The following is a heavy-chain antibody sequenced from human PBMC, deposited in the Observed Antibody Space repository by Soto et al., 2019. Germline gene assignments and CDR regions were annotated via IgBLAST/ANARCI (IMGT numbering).Heavy chain of an antibody. CDR2: IYYSGST. Sequence: PSETLSLPCTVSGGSISSGGYYWSWIRQHPGKGLEWIGYIYYSGSTYYNPSLKSRVTISVDTSKNQFSLKLSSVTAADTAVYYCERWVGATSFDYWGQGTLVTVSS. CDR3: ERWVGATSFDY. CDR1: GGSISSGGYY. J-gene: IGHJ4*02. V-gene: IGHV4-31*03. D-gene: IGHD1-26*01.